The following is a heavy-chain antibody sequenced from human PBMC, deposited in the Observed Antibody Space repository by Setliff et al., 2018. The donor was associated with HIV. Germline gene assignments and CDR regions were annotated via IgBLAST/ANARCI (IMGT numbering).Heavy chain of an antibody. D-gene: IGHD2-8*02. V-gene: IGHV1-3*01. CDR3: TRGALLAVFDFDH. CDR2: LNAGKGDT. Sequence: ASVKVSCKASGYTFTTYSLHWVRQAPGQSLEWMGWLNAGKGDTKYSQKFQDRITITRDTSANTAYMELKNLRSDDTATYFCTRGALLAVFDFDHWGHGTLVTSPQ. CDR1: GYTFTTYS. J-gene: IGHJ4*01.